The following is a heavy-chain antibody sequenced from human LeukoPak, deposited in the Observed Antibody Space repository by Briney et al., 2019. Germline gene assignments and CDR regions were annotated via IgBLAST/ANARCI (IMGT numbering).Heavy chain of an antibody. J-gene: IGHJ5*02. CDR2: INTNTGNP. V-gene: IGHV7-4-1*02. CDR3: ARDLSSGWYDGAFDP. D-gene: IGHD6-19*01. CDR1: GYTFTSYA. Sequence: ASVKVSCKASGYTFTSYAMNWVRQAPGQGLEWMGWINTNTGNPTYAQGFTGRFVFSLDTSVSTAYLQISSLKAEDTAVYYCARDLSSGWYDGAFDPWGQGTLVTVAS.